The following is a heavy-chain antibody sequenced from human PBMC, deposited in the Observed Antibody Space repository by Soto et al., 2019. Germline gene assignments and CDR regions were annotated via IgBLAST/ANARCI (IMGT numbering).Heavy chain of an antibody. Sequence: SVKVSCKASGGTFSSYAISWVREAPGQGLEWMGGIIPIFGTANYAQKFQGRVTITADKSTSTAYMELSSLRSEDTAVYYCARATGSGTHSIDYWGQGTLVTVSS. CDR1: GGTFSSYA. CDR2: IIPIFGTA. J-gene: IGHJ4*02. CDR3: ARATGSGTHSIDY. V-gene: IGHV1-69*06. D-gene: IGHD1-26*01.